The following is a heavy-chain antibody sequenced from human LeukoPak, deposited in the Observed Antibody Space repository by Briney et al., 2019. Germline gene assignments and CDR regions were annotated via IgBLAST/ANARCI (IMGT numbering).Heavy chain of an antibody. J-gene: IGHJ5*02. V-gene: IGHV3-23*01. CDR1: GFTFSSYA. CDR2: ISGSGGST. CDR3: AKLNAQWELLNWFDP. Sequence: GGSLRLSCAASGFTFSSYAMSWVRQAPGKGLEWVSAISGSGGSTYYADSVKGRFTISRDNSKNTLYLQMNSLRAEDTAVYYCAKLNAQWELLNWFDPWGQGTLVTVSS. D-gene: IGHD1-26*01.